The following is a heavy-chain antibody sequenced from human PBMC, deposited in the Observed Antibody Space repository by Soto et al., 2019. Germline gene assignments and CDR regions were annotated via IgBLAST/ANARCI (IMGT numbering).Heavy chain of an antibody. Sequence: ASVKVSCKASGYTFAGYFMHWVRQATGQGLEWMGWINPNTGGTGYAQKFQGRVTMTRDTSISTAYMELRRLRSDDTAFYYCACGSGSYYNVAFDYWGQGTLVTVSS. D-gene: IGHD3-10*01. V-gene: IGHV1-2*02. J-gene: IGHJ4*02. CDR3: ACGSGSYYNVAFDY. CDR1: GYTFAGYF. CDR2: INPNTGGT.